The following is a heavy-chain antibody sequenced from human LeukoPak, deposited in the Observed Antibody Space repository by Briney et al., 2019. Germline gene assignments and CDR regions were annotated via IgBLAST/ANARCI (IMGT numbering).Heavy chain of an antibody. D-gene: IGHD3-22*01. CDR3: ASEYYYDSTGLQH. J-gene: IGHJ1*01. CDR2: IYHSGST. CDR1: GGSISSGGYS. V-gene: IGHV4-30-2*01. Sequence: SQTLSLTCAVSGGSISSGGYSWSWIRQPPGTGLEWIGYIYHSGSTYYNPSLKSRVTISVDRSKNQFSLKLSSVTAADTAVYYCASEYYYDSTGLQHGGQGTLVTVSS.